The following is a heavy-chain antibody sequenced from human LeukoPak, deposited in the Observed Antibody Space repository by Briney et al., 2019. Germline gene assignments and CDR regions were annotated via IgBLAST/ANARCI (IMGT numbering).Heavy chain of an antibody. CDR2: IYYSGST. V-gene: IGHV4-59*12. Sequence: KPSETLSLTCTVSGGSIGSYYWSWIRQPPGKGLEWIGYIYYSGSTNYNPSLKSRVTISVDTSKNQFSLKLSSVTAADTAIYYCARDHTETSSLNFRNYYYYGMDIWGQGTTVIVSS. CDR1: GGSIGSYY. D-gene: IGHD4-11*01. CDR3: ARDHTETSSLNFRNYYYYGMDI. J-gene: IGHJ6*02.